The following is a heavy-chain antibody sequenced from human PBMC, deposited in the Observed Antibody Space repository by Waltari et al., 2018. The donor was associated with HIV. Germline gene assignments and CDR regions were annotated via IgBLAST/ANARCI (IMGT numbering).Heavy chain of an antibody. CDR1: GYYFIDFD. D-gene: IGHD3-3*01. Sequence: QVPLVQSGAEIKKPRASVRVYCKASGYYFIDFDINWVRRAPGRGLEWVGWMNPDNGDAGYGHKFRGRFTLTRDTSTDTAYMEVDNLKSEDTAIYFCTKGRRGALFGDEWGQGTLVTVSS. CDR2: MNPDNGDA. V-gene: IGHV1-8*02. J-gene: IGHJ4*02. CDR3: TKGRRGALFGDE.